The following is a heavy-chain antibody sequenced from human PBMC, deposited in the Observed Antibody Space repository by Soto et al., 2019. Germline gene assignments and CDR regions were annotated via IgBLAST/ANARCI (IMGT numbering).Heavy chain of an antibody. D-gene: IGHD3-16*01. CDR2: INGDGTDT. Sequence: PGGSLRLSCAASGFTFGMYWMHWVRQAPGKGLLWVSRINGDGTDTTYADSVKGRFTISRDNAKNTVYLQMNGLRAEDTAVYYCAREVGRGSGSYYLDYWGQETLVTVSS. CDR1: GFTFGMYW. CDR3: AREVGRGSGSYYLDY. V-gene: IGHV3-74*03. J-gene: IGHJ4*02.